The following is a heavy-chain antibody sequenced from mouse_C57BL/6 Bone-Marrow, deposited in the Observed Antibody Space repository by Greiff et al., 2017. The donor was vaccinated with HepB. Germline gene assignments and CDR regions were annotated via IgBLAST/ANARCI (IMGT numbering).Heavy chain of an antibody. J-gene: IGHJ1*03. D-gene: IGHD1-1*01. CDR2: IWSGRRT. Sequence: VKLKESGPGLVQPSQSLSITCPVSGFSLTSYGVHWVRQSPGKGLEWLGVIWSGRRTNYNAAFISRLSISKDNSKSQVFFKMNSLKADDTAIYYCARSNYGSSHWYFDVWGTGTTVTVSS. V-gene: IGHV2-2*01. CDR3: ARSNYGSSHWYFDV. CDR1: GFSLTSYG.